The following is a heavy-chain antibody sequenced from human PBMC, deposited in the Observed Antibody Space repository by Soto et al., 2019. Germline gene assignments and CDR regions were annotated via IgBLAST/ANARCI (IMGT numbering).Heavy chain of an antibody. D-gene: IGHD3-16*02. V-gene: IGHV3-53*01. CDR1: GFTVSNNY. CDR2: IYSGGST. Sequence: EVQLVESGGGLIQPGGSLRLSCAASGFTVSNNYMSWVRQAPGKGLEWGSVIYSGGSTYYADSVEGRFTISRDNSKNTLYLQMNSLTPEDTAVYYCARVGKAVRYLDSWGQGTLVTVSS. J-gene: IGHJ4*02. CDR3: ARVGKAVRYLDS.